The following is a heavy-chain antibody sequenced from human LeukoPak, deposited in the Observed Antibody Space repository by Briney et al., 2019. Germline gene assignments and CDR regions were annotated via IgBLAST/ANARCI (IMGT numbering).Heavy chain of an antibody. V-gene: IGHV3-21*01. Sequence: GGSLRLSCAASGFTFSSYSMNWVRQAPGKGLEWVSSISSSSSYIYYADSVKGRFTISRDNAKNSLYLQMNSLRAEDTAVYYCARDPSIAVAGDNWGQGTPVTVSS. D-gene: IGHD6-19*01. J-gene: IGHJ4*02. CDR1: GFTFSSYS. CDR2: ISSSSSYI. CDR3: ARDPSIAVAGDN.